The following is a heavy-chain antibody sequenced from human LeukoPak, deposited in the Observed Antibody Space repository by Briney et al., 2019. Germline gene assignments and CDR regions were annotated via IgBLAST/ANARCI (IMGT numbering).Heavy chain of an antibody. CDR3: ARSRHGYSNFDF. CDR1: GFTFSSYA. Sequence: GGSLRLSCAASGFTFSSYAMSWVRQAPGKGLEWVSAISGSGGSTYYADSVKGRFTISRDTSTNTVYLQMNSLRAEDTAVYYCARSRHGYSNFDFWGQGALVTVSS. D-gene: IGHD5-24*01. CDR2: ISGSGGST. J-gene: IGHJ4*02. V-gene: IGHV3-23*01.